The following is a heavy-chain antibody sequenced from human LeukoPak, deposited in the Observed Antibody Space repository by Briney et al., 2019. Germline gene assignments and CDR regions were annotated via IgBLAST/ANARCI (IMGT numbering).Heavy chain of an antibody. CDR3: VRTSRSISSDY. Sequence: GGSLRLSCEASGFIFSNYWMSWVRQAPGKGLKWVANIKQDGSVKNYVDSMEGRFIISRDNAKNLLYLQMNSLGAEDTAVYYCVRTSRSISSDYWGQGTQVTVSS. D-gene: IGHD3-3*02. CDR1: GFIFSNYW. J-gene: IGHJ4*02. CDR2: IKQDGSVK. V-gene: IGHV3-7*01.